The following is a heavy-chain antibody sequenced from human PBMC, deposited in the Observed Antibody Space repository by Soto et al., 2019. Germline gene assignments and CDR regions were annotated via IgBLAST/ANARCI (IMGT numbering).Heavy chain of an antibody. CDR2: ITASRGTT. CDR1: GFTFSTYS. D-gene: IGHD1-7*01. V-gene: IGHV3-23*01. Sequence: EVKLLESGGGLVQPGGSLRLSCVVSGFTFSTYSMSWVRQAPGKGLQWVAHITASRGTTYYADSVKGRFTTSRDTSRNTLYLQMDSLRAEDTALYYCAKCMQAYWNYDAHHMWGQGTMVTVSS. J-gene: IGHJ3*02. CDR3: AKCMQAYWNYDAHHM.